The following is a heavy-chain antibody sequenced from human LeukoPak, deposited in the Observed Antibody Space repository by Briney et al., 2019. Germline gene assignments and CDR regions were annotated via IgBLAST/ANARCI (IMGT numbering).Heavy chain of an antibody. Sequence: GGSLRLSCAASGFTFSSHWMSWVRQAPGKGLEWVANIKQDGGEKYYVDSVKGRFTLSRDNAKNSLYLQMNSLRAEDTAVYYCARDVGTVYYYYMDVWGKGTTVTVSS. CDR3: ARDVGTVYYYYMDV. V-gene: IGHV3-7*01. CDR1: GFTFSSHW. CDR2: IKQDGGEK. J-gene: IGHJ6*03. D-gene: IGHD4-17*01.